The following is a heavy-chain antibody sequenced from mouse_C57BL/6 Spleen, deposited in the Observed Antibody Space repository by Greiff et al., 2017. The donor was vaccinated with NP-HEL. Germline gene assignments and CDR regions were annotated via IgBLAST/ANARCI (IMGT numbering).Heavy chain of an antibody. CDR3: ARKRDYYGSRGNYFDY. V-gene: IGHV1-55*01. J-gene: IGHJ2*01. D-gene: IGHD1-1*01. Sequence: VQLQQPGAELVKPGASVKMSCKASGYTFTSYWITWVKQRPGQGLEWIGDIYPGSGSTNYNEKFKSKATLTVDTSSSTAYMQLSSLTSEDSAVYYCARKRDYYGSRGNYFDYWGQGTTLTVSS. CDR1: GYTFTSYW. CDR2: IYPGSGST.